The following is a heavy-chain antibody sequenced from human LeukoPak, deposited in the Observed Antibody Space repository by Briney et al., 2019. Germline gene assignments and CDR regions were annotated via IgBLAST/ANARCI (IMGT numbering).Heavy chain of an antibody. D-gene: IGHD3-10*01. CDR3: ARDLTTDRNYYGSGSYYTGGFDY. CDR1: GGTFSSYA. J-gene: IGHJ4*02. CDR2: IIPIFGTA. Sequence: SVKVSCKASGGTFSSYAISWVRQAPGQGLEWMGGIIPIFGTANYAQKFQGRVTITTGESTSTAYMELSSLRSEDTAVYYCARDLTTDRNYYGSGSYYTGGFDYWGQGTLVTVSS. V-gene: IGHV1-69*05.